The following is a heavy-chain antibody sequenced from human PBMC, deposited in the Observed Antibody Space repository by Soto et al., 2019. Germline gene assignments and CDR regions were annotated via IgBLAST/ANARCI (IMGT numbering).Heavy chain of an antibody. D-gene: IGHD1-7*01. CDR1: GFSFSAFG. Sequence: QVQLVESGGGVVQPGRSLRLSCVASGFSFSAFGMHWVRQSPGKGLEWVAVISADGNNRYYEDSVRGRFTISRDNSRNTLYLEINTLRPDDTAVYFCAKGNFVNFHLCDYWGQGAQVTVSS. V-gene: IGHV3-30*18. CDR3: AKGNFVNFHLCDY. CDR2: ISADGNNR. J-gene: IGHJ4*02.